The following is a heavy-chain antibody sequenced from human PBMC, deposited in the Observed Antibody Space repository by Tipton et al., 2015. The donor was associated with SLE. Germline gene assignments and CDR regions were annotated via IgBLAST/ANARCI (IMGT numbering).Heavy chain of an antibody. J-gene: IGHJ6*02. CDR1: GYTFTSYG. CDR3: AREPSSGYYYYYGMDV. D-gene: IGHD6-19*01. CDR2: ISAYNGNT. V-gene: IGHV1-18*01. Sequence: QLVQSGAEVKKPGASVKVSCKASGYTFTSYGISWVRQAPGQGLEWMGWISAYNGNTNYAQKLQGRVTMTTDTSTSTAYMELSSLRSEDTAVYYCAREPSSGYYYYYGMDVWGQGTTVTVSS.